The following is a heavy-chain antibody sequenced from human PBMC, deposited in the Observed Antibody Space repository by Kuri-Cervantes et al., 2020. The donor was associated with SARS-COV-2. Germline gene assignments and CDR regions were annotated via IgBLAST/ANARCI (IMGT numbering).Heavy chain of an antibody. Sequence: GESLKISCAASAFTFSSYGMHWVRQAPGKGLEWVAVISYDGSNKYYADSVKGRFTISRDNSKNTLYLQMNSLRAEDTAVYYCAKARYRSFSNSISDYWGQGTLVTVSS. J-gene: IGHJ4*02. CDR1: AFTFSSYG. CDR2: ISYDGSNK. V-gene: IGHV3-30*18. CDR3: AKARYRSFSNSISDY. D-gene: IGHD3-3*02.